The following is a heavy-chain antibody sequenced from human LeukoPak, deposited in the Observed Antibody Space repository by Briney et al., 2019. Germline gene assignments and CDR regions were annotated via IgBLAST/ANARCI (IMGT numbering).Heavy chain of an antibody. CDR2: ISSSSSTI. D-gene: IGHD1-26*01. CDR3: ARDSGSYPY. CDR1: GFTFSSYS. J-gene: IGHJ4*02. V-gene: IGHV3-48*04. Sequence: GGSLRLSCAASGFTFSSYSMNWVRQAPGKGLEWVSYISSSSSTIYYADSVKGRFTISRDNAKNSLYLQMNSLRAEDTAVYYCARDSGSYPYWGQGTLVTVSS.